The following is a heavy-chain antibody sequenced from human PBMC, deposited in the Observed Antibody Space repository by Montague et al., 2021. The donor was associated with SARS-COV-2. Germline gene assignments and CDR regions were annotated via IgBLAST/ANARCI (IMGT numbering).Heavy chain of an antibody. V-gene: IGHV3-21*01. Sequence: SLRLSCAASGFTFSGYNMHWVRQAPGKGLEWVSSISSSGSDIHYADSVKGRLTISRDNARNSLYLQMNSLTAEDTAVYYCAAHGDYWGQGILVTVPS. CDR3: AAHGDY. CDR1: GFTFSGYN. D-gene: IGHD1-26*01. CDR2: ISSSGSDI. J-gene: IGHJ4*02.